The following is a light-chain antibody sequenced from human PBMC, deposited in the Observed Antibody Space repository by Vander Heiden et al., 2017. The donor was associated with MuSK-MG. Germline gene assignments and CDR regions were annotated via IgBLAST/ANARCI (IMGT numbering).Light chain of an antibody. V-gene: IGKV3-11*01. CDR2: DAS. J-gene: IGKJ4*01. CDR3: QQRSNWLT. CDR1: QSVSSY. Sequence: DIVLTQSPATLSLSPGERATLSCRASQSVSSYLAWYQQKPGQAPRLLIYDASNRATGIPARFSGSGYGTDFTLTISSLEPEDFAVYYCQQRSNWLTFGGGTKVEIK.